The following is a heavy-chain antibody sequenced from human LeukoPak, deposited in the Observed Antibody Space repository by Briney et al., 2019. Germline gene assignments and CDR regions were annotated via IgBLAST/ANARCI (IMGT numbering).Heavy chain of an antibody. D-gene: IGHD2-2*01. J-gene: IGHJ5*02. CDR2: IDYSGYT. Sequence: SETLSLTCNISEGSISHDYWVWVRQHPGKGLEWIAYIDYSGYTDYNPSVKRRVTMSIDTSKGQFTLHLRSVSAADTAIYYCTTCAPNRYWFAPWGQGIQVTVSS. V-gene: IGHV4-59*08. CDR3: TTCAPNRYWFAP. CDR1: EGSISHDY.